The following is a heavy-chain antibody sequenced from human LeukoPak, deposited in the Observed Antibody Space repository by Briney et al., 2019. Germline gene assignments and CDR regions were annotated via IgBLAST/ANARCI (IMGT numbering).Heavy chain of an antibody. J-gene: IGHJ5*02. CDR2: IYYSGST. V-gene: IGHV4-59*12. CDR1: GGSISSYY. CDR3: ARGPPRVPWFDP. D-gene: IGHD2-2*01. Sequence: PSETLSLTCTVSGGSISSYYWSWIRQPPGRGLEWIGYIYYSGSTNYNPSLKSRVTISVDTSKNQFSLKLSSVTAADTAVYYCARGPPRVPWFDPWGQGTLVTVSS.